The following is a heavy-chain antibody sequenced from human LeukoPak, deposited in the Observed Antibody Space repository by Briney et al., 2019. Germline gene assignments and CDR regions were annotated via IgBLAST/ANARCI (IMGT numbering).Heavy chain of an antibody. CDR1: GGTFSSYA. J-gene: IGHJ4*02. CDR2: IIPIFGTA. CDR3: ARDLHNWNGGGYFGY. Sequence: SVKVSCKASGGTFSSYAISWVRQAPGQGLEWLGRIIPIFGTANYAQKFQGRVTITTDESTSTAYMELSSLRSEDTAVYYCARDLHNWNGGGYFGYWGQGTLVTVSS. D-gene: IGHD1-20*01. V-gene: IGHV1-69*05.